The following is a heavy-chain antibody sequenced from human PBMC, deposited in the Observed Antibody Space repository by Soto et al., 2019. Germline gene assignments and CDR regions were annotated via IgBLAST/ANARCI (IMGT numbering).Heavy chain of an antibody. Sequence: GGALRLSCAVSGFAFSTFDIHWVRQAPGKGLEWVSGIGTLSDTFYAASVQGRFTISRQNAKNSVYLQMNSLRAGDTAFYYCARGRSFSYDSTPPPMFDPWGQGTLVTVSS. CDR3: ARGRSFSYDSTPPPMFDP. CDR1: GFAFSTFD. V-gene: IGHV3-13*01. CDR2: IGTLSDT. D-gene: IGHD3-10*01. J-gene: IGHJ5*02.